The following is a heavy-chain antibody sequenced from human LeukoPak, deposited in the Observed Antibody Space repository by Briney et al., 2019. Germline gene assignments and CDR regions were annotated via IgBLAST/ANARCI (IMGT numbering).Heavy chain of an antibody. V-gene: IGHV3-74*01. Sequence: GGSLRLSCAASGFTFSSYWMHWVRQAPRKGLVWVSRINSDESSTSYADSVKGRFSISRDNAKNTLYLQMNSLRAEDTAVYYCARGEVVVAATPFDYWGQGTLVTVSS. CDR3: ARGEVVVAATPFDY. J-gene: IGHJ4*02. CDR1: GFTFSSYW. D-gene: IGHD2-15*01. CDR2: INSDESST.